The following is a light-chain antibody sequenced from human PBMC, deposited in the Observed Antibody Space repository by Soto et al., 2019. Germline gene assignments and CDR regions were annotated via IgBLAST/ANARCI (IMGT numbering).Light chain of an antibody. J-gene: IGLJ2*01. CDR3: QSYDSSLRGLV. CDR2: GNN. CDR1: SSNIGAGYD. Sequence: QPVLTQPPSVSGAPGQRVTISFTGSSSNIGAGYDVHWYQQLPGTAPKLLMYGNNIRPSGVPDRFSDSKSGTSASLAITGLQAEDEAAYFCQSYDSSLRGLVFGGGTKLTVL. V-gene: IGLV1-40*01.